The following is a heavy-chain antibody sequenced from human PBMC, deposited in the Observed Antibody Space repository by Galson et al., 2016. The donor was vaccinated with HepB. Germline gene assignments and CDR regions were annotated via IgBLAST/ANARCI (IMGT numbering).Heavy chain of an antibody. J-gene: IGHJ4*02. Sequence: SLRLSCAASGFTFSRKGMHWVRQPPGKGLEWMAVIWYDGTTKSYAESVKGRFIISRDNSKNTLYLQINGVRAEDTAIYYCAKDVGLGSGWGSLDSWGQGALVTVSS. CDR2: IWYDGTTK. D-gene: IGHD6-19*01. V-gene: IGHV3-33*06. CDR1: GFTFSRKG. CDR3: AKDVGLGSGWGSLDS.